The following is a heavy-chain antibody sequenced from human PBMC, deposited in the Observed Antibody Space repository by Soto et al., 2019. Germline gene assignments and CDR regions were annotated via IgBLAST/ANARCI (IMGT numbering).Heavy chain of an antibody. V-gene: IGHV3-30-3*01. D-gene: IGHD3-10*01. Sequence: QVQLVESGGGVVQPGRSLRLSCAASGFTFSSYAMHWVRQAPGKGLEWVAVISYDGSNKYYADSVKGRFTISRDNSKNTLYLQMNSLRAEDTAVYYCARESVRAPFDYWGQGTLVTVSS. J-gene: IGHJ4*02. CDR1: GFTFSSYA. CDR3: ARESVRAPFDY. CDR2: ISYDGSNK.